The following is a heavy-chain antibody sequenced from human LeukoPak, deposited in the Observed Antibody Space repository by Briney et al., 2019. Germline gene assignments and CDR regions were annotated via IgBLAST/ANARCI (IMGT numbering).Heavy chain of an antibody. J-gene: IGHJ5*02. CDR3: AKGYYGSGSYLDCFDP. CDR1: GFTFSSYA. D-gene: IGHD3-10*01. Sequence: GGSLRLSCAASGFTFSSYAMSWVRQAPGKGLEWVSYISSSSSTIYYADSVKGRFTISRDNAKNSLYLQMNSLRAEDAAVYYCAKGYYGSGSYLDCFDPWGQGTLVTVSS. V-gene: IGHV3-48*04. CDR2: ISSSSSTI.